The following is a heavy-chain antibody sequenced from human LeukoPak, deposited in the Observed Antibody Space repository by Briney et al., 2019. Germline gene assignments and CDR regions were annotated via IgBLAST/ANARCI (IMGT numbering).Heavy chain of an antibody. CDR2: IYYSGST. CDR1: GGSISSGGYY. J-gene: IGHJ3*02. Sequence: SETLSLTCSVSGGSISSGGYYWSWIRQHPGKGLEWIGYIYYSGSTYYNPSLKSRVTISVDTSKNQFSLKLSSVTAADMAVYYCARVSQTTVVTPDAFDIWGQGTMVTVSS. D-gene: IGHD4-23*01. CDR3: ARVSQTTVVTPDAFDI. V-gene: IGHV4-31*03.